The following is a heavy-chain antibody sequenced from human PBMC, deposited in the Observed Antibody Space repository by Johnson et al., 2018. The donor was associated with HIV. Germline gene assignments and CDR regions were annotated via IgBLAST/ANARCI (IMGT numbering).Heavy chain of an antibody. V-gene: IGHV3-33*01. D-gene: IGHD1-26*01. CDR2: IWYDGSNK. CDR3: ARADGLVGDRAFDI. CDR1: GFTFSSYG. J-gene: IGHJ3*02. Sequence: QVQLVESGGGVVQPGRSLRLSCAASGFTFSSYGMHWVRQAPGKGLEWVAVIWYDGSNKYYADSVKGRFTISRDNSKNTLYLQMNSLRAEDTALYYCARADGLVGDRAFDIWGQGTMVTVSS.